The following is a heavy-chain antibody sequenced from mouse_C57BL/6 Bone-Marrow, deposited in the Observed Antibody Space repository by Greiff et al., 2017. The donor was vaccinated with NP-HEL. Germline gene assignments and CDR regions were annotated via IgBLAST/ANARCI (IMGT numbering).Heavy chain of an antibody. Sequence: VQLQQSGPELVKPGASVKISCKASGYTFTDYYMNWVKQSHGKSLEWIGDINPNNGGTSYNQKFKGKATLTVDKSSSTAYMELRSLTSEDSAVYYCAYWGAMDYWGQGTSVTVSS. CDR2: INPNNGGT. V-gene: IGHV1-26*01. J-gene: IGHJ4*01. CDR1: GYTFTDYY. D-gene: IGHD4-1*01. CDR3: AYWGAMDY.